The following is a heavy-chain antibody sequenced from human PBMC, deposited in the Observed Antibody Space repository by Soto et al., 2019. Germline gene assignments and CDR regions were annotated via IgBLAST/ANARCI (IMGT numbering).Heavy chain of an antibody. D-gene: IGHD6-6*01. V-gene: IGHV1-2*02. CDR3: AKEADSSSGDWLDP. J-gene: IGHJ5*02. CDR1: GYAFTGSH. Sequence: QVQLVQSGAEVKKTGASVRVSCKASGYAFTGSHIHWVRQAPGQGLEWMGWLNPYSGASNFAQKLQGRVTTTRDTSITTAYLELTGLRPVDTAVYYCAKEADSSSGDWLDPWGQCTLVNVSS. CDR2: LNPYSGAS.